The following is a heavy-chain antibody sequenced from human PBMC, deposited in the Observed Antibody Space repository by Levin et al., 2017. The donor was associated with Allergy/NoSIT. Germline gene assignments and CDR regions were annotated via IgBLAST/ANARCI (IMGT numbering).Heavy chain of an antibody. D-gene: IGHD6-13*01. J-gene: IGHJ4*02. CDR2: MNPYGTEK. CDR1: EFSFGTFW. V-gene: IGHV3-7*01. Sequence: QPGGSLRLSCAVSEFSFGTFWANWVRQTPQKGLEWVANMNPYGTEKRYVDSVRGRFTISRDSAKSSLFLEMNSLRVEDTAIYYCVQWGISTWWDQGTLVTVSS. CDR3: VQWGISTW.